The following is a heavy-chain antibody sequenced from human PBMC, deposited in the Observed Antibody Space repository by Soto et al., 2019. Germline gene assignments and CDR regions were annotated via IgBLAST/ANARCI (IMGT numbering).Heavy chain of an antibody. Sequence: PGGSLRLSCAASGFIFTRYSMNWVRQAPGKGLEWVSSISSTTNYIYYADSVKGRFTISRDNAKNSLYLQMNSLRAEDTAVYYCNSAVDYWGQGTLVTVSS. D-gene: IGHD5-18*01. CDR1: GFIFTRYS. CDR2: ISSTTNYI. V-gene: IGHV3-21*04. J-gene: IGHJ4*02. CDR3: NSAVDY.